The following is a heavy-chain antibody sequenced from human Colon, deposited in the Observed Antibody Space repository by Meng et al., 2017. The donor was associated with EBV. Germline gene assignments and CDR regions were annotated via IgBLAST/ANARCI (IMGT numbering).Heavy chain of an antibody. CDR1: GVSISSNIR. CDR3: ARGKQDAWELLAY. CDR2: IDDSGST. J-gene: IGHJ4*02. D-gene: IGHD1-26*01. Sequence: QVQLHEPGPGLVKPSGTRSLTCGVSGVSISSNIRWTWVRQPPGKGLEWIGDIDDSGSTNYNPSLNSRISISLDKSKNHFSLKVNSVTAADTAVYYCARGKQDAWELLAYWGQGALVTVSS. V-gene: IGHV4-4*02.